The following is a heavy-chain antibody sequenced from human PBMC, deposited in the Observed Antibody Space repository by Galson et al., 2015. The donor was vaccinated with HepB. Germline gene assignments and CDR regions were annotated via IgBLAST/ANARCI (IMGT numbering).Heavy chain of an antibody. J-gene: IGHJ4*02. Sequence: SLRLSCAASGFTFSIFAMSWVRQAPGKGLEWVAAISGTGGSTYYADSVKGRFTFSRDNSKNTLYLEMNSLRVEDSAVYYCAKDGPRDDFDYWGQGTLVTVSS. CDR3: AKDGPRDDFDY. V-gene: IGHV3-23*01. CDR2: ISGTGGST. CDR1: GFTFSIFA.